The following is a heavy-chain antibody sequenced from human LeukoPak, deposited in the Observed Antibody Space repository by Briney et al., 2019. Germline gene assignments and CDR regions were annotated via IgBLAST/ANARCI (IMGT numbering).Heavy chain of an antibody. CDR2: ISSSGSTI. D-gene: IGHD3-10*01. CDR1: GFTFSSYS. CDR3: ARGLRGASRVMDV. Sequence: PGGSLRLSCAASGFTFSSYSMNWVRQAPGKGLEWVSYISSSGSTIYYANSVKGRFTISRDISKNTLYLQMSSLRAEDTAVYYCARGLRGASRVMDVWGKGTTVTISS. V-gene: IGHV3-48*01. J-gene: IGHJ6*04.